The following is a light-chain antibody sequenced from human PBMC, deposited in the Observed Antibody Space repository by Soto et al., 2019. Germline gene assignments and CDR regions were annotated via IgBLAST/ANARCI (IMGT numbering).Light chain of an antibody. CDR3: SSYTSSTTGV. J-gene: IGLJ3*02. CDR2: GVS. V-gene: IGLV2-14*01. CDR1: SSDVGGYNY. Sequence: QSALTQPASVSGSPGQSITISCTGTSSDVGGYNYVSWYQQHPGKAPKLMIYGVSNRPSGVSSRFSGSKSGNTASLTISALQAEDEADYYCSSYTSSTTGVFGGGTKVTVL.